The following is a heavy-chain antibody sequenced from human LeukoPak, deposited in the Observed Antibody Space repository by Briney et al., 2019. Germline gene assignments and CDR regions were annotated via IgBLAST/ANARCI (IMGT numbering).Heavy chain of an antibody. V-gene: IGHV4-39*07. Sequence: SETLSLTCTVSGGSISSSSNNWGWFRQPPGRGREGIGSIYYSGSTYYNPSLKSRVTISVDTSKNQFSLKLSSVTAADTAVYYCARLGYCSRTRYCYMDVWGKGTTVTVSS. CDR3: ARLGYCSRTRYCYMDV. CDR1: GGSISSSSNN. J-gene: IGHJ6*03. D-gene: IGHD2-2*01. CDR2: IYYSGST.